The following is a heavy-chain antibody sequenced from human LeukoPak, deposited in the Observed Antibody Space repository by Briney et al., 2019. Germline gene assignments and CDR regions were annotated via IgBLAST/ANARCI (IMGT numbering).Heavy chain of an antibody. D-gene: IGHD2-2*01. Sequence: ASVKASCKASGGTFSSYAISWVRQAPGQGLEWMGRIIPIFGTANYAQKFQGRVTITTDESTSTAYMELSSLRSEDTAVYYCARGGYCSSTSCYFPPSFDYWGQGTLVTVSS. J-gene: IGHJ4*02. CDR1: GGTFSSYA. V-gene: IGHV1-69*05. CDR3: ARGGYCSSTSCYFPPSFDY. CDR2: IIPIFGTA.